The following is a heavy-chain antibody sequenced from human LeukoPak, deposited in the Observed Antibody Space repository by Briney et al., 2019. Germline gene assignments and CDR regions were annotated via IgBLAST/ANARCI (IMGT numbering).Heavy chain of an antibody. CDR3: ARARDSGTYNIGH. V-gene: IGHV3-21*01. CDR1: GFTFSSYA. CDR2: ISSSSIYI. J-gene: IGHJ4*02. D-gene: IGHD2/OR15-2a*01. Sequence: GGSLRLSCAASGFTFSSYAMSWVRQAPGKGLEWVSSISSSSIYIYYAESMKGRFTVSRDNAKNSLFLQMNSLSVDDTAMYYCARARDSGTYNIGHWGQGTLVTVSS.